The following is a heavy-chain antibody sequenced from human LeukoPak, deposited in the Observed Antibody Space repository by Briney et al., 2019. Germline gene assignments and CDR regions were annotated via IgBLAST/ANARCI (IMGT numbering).Heavy chain of an antibody. D-gene: IGHD5-18*01. CDR2: IYTSGST. V-gene: IGHV4-4*07. J-gene: IGHJ4*02. CDR3: ARSGEDSYGLKPLFPFDY. Sequence: SETLSLTCTVSGGSISSYYWSWIRQPAGKGLEWIGRIYTSGSTNYNPSLKSRVTMSVDTSKNQFSLKLSSVTAADTAVYYCARSGEDSYGLKPLFPFDYWGQGTLVTVSS. CDR1: GGSISSYY.